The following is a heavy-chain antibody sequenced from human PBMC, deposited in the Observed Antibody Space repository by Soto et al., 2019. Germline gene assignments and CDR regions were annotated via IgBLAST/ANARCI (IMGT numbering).Heavy chain of an antibody. CDR3: ARAVPRYCSGGSCYSGTDY. V-gene: IGHV4-34*01. CDR2: INHSGST. Sequence: QVQLQQWGAGLLKPSETLSLTCAVYGGSFSGYYWSWIRQPPGKGLEWIGEINHSGSTNYNPSLKSRVTISVDTSKNQFSLKLSSVTAADTAVYYCARAVPRYCSGGSCYSGTDYWGQGTLVTVSS. J-gene: IGHJ4*02. CDR1: GGSFSGYY. D-gene: IGHD2-15*01.